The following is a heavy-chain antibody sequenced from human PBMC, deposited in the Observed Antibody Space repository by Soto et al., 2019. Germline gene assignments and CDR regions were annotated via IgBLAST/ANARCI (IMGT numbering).Heavy chain of an antibody. D-gene: IGHD3-22*01. CDR1: GYTFTTYW. V-gene: IGHV5-10-1*01. CDR2: IEPSNSYS. Sequence: GESLKISCEASGYTFTTYWISWVRQIPGKGLEWMGRIEPSNSYSHYNPSFQGHVTLSVDKSTSTAYLQWSSLKASDTAMYYCARPLGGDSSGYYSSYYAMDVWGQGTTVTVSS. CDR3: ARPLGGDSSGYYSSYYAMDV. J-gene: IGHJ6*02.